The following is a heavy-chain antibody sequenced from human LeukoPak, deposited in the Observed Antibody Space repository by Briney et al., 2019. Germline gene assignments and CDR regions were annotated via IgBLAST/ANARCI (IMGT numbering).Heavy chain of an antibody. D-gene: IGHD3-10*01. Sequence: ASVKVSCKVSGYTLSELSMYWVRQGPGKGLEWMGSFDHENDETTYAQKFQGRIRMTEDTSTQTAYMELSGLRSHDTAIYYCATDGTGRYSVDCWGQGTLVTVSS. CDR2: FDHENDET. CDR1: GYTLSELS. J-gene: IGHJ4*02. CDR3: ATDGTGRYSVDC. V-gene: IGHV1-24*01.